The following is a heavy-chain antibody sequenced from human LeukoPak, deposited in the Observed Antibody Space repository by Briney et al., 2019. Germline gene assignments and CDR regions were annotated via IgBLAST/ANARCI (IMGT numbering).Heavy chain of an antibody. CDR2: ISGSSNYI. J-gene: IGHJ4*02. V-gene: IGHV3-21*01. CDR3: ARARITGITRDFDY. Sequence: GGSLRLSCAASGFTFSTYSINWVRQAPGKGLEWVSLISGSSNYIYYADSVKGRFTISRDNAKNSLYLQMNSLRAEDTAVYYCARARITGITRDFDYWGQGTLVTVSS. CDR1: GFTFSTYS. D-gene: IGHD1-7*01.